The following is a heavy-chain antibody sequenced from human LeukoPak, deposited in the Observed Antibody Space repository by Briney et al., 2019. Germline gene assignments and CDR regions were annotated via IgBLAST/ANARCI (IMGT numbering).Heavy chain of an antibody. CDR1: GFTFSSYA. D-gene: IGHD3-22*01. CDR2: ISGSGGST. Sequence: QAGGSLRLSCAASGFTFSSYAMSWVRQAPGKGLEWVSAISGSGGSTYYADSVKGRFTISRDNSKNTLYLQMNSLRAEDTAVYYCAKGARVDYYDSSGYDAFDIWGQGTMVTVSS. V-gene: IGHV3-23*01. J-gene: IGHJ3*02. CDR3: AKGARVDYYDSSGYDAFDI.